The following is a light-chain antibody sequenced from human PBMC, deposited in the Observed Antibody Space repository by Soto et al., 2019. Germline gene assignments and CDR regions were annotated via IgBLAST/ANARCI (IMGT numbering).Light chain of an antibody. CDR1: QSITNR. Sequence: DIQMTQSPSTLSASVGDRVTITCRASQSITNRLAWYQLKPGKAPKVLIYDASALESGVPSKFSGSGSGTQFTLTISSLQPDDFATYYCQQYNVYPWTFGQGTKVDIK. V-gene: IGKV1-5*01. J-gene: IGKJ1*01. CDR3: QQYNVYPWT. CDR2: DAS.